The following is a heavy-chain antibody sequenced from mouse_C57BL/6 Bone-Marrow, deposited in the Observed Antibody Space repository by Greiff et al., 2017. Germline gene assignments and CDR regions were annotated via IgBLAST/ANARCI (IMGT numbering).Heavy chain of an antibody. Sequence: EVQLQQSGPELVKPGASVKISCKASGYTFTDYYMNWVKQSHGKSLEWIGDINPNNGGTSYNQKFKGKATLTVDKSSSTAYMELRSLTSEDAAVYYCAVYGNLGAMDYWGQGTSVTVSS. V-gene: IGHV1-26*01. CDR3: AVYGNLGAMDY. CDR2: INPNNGGT. J-gene: IGHJ4*01. CDR1: GYTFTDYY. D-gene: IGHD2-10*02.